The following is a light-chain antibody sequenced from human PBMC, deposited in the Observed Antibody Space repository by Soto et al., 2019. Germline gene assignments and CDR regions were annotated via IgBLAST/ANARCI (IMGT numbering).Light chain of an antibody. V-gene: IGLV1-44*01. Sequence: QSALAQPRSASGTPGQTVSISCSGSGSSFVINTVTWYQRVPGTAPKLLIYNYNQRPSGVPDRFSGSKSGTSASLAISGLESDDGGDYYCFCWGESLHFWVLGGGTRMTVL. CDR1: GSSFVINT. CDR2: NYN. J-gene: IGLJ3*02. CDR3: FCWGESLHFWV.